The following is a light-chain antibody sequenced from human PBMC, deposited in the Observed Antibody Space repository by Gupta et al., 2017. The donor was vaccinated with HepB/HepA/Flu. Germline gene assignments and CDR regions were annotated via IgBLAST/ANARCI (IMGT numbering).Light chain of an antibody. V-gene: IGLV4-60*02. CDR1: CGDSIYI. J-gene: IGLJ2*01. CDR2: LEYHGNY. CDR3: GAWSTDNRI. Sequence: QPVLTQSSSASAFPGTSVNLTLTLSCGDSIYIITRHQQQPGTAPRYMMYLEYHGNYQKGSGMPDRFSGSSFGADRYLTMAGVQDEDEDDYYCGAWSTDNRIFGGGTKLTVL.